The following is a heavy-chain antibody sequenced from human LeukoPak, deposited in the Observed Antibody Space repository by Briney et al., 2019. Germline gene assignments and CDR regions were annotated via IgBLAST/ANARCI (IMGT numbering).Heavy chain of an antibody. CDR1: GYTFTSYG. D-gene: IGHD2-2*02. J-gene: IGHJ4*02. V-gene: IGHV1-18*01. Sequence: ASVKVSCKASGYTFTSYGISWVRQAPGQGLEWMGWISAYNGNTNYAQKLQGRVTMTTDTSTSTAYMELRSLRSDDTAVYYCARDHNPRYCSSTSCYTAAQCFDYWGQGTLVTVSS. CDR2: ISAYNGNT. CDR3: ARDHNPRYCSSTSCYTAAQCFDY.